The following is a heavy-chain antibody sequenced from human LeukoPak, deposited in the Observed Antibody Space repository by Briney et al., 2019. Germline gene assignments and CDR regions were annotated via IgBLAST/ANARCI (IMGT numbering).Heavy chain of an antibody. Sequence: PGGSLRLSCAASGFTFSTYAMHWVRQAPGKGLEWVAVTSFDGTTKYYADSVKGRFTVSRDNSKNTLILQMNSLRAEDTAVYYCARGSSTNCYGGNCFYYYMAVWGKGTTVTASS. CDR2: TSFDGTTK. CDR1: GFTFSTYA. J-gene: IGHJ6*03. CDR3: ARGSSTNCYGGNCFYYYMAV. V-gene: IGHV3-30*04. D-gene: IGHD2-2*01.